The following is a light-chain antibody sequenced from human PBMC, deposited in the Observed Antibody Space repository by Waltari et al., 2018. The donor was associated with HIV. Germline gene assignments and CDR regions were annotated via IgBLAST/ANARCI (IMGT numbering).Light chain of an antibody. J-gene: IGLJ3*02. V-gene: IGLV1-47*01. Sequence: QSVLTQPPSASGTPGQRVTISCSGSSSNIGSNYVYWFQQTPGTAPKLLIYRNNQRPSGVPDLFSGSTSGTSASLAISGLRSEDEAVYYCAAWDDSLSGWVFGGGTKLTVL. CDR2: RNN. CDR3: AAWDDSLSGWV. CDR1: SSNIGSNY.